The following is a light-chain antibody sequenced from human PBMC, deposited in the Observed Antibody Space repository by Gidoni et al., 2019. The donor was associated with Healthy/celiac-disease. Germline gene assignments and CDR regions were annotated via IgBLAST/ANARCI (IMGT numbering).Light chain of an antibody. J-gene: IGKJ5*01. CDR3: QQYNNWPIX. Sequence: EIVMTQSPATLSVSPGARATLACRASQSGSGNLAWYQQKPGQAPRLLIYGASTRATGIPARVSGSGSGTEFTLTISSLQSEEFAVYYCQQYNNWPIXCXQGTXMEIK. CDR2: GAS. CDR1: QSGSGN. V-gene: IGKV3-15*01.